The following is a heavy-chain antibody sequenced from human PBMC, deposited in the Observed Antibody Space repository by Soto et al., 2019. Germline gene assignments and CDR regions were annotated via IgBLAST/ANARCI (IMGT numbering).Heavy chain of an antibody. CDR1: GDSITSYY. Sequence: SETLSLTCTASGDSITSYYWSWIRQSPEKGLEWIAYIYHTGTTNYNPSLKSRVSMSIDTSKNQFSLSLTSLTTADTAIYFCARGGNRYSSTSSWVGGFDYWGRGTLVTVSS. J-gene: IGHJ4*02. D-gene: IGHD5-12*01. CDR2: IYHTGTT. CDR3: ARGGNRYSSTSSWVGGFDY. V-gene: IGHV4-59*01.